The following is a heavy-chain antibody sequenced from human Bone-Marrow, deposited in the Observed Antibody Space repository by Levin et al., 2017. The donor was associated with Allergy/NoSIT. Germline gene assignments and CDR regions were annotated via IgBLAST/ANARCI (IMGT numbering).Heavy chain of an antibody. CDR1: GDSISSTSHF. CDR2: IYYSGST. J-gene: IGHJ3*01. CDR3: AREGYYGSGREDAFDV. V-gene: IGHV4-39*01. D-gene: IGHD3-10*01. Sequence: SETLSLTCTVSGDSISSTSHFWAWIRQPPGKGLEWIGSIYYSGSTEYNPSVQSRVTMSVDTSKGQFSLKLTSVTAADSAVYYCAREGYYGSGREDAFDVWGQGTTVTVSS.